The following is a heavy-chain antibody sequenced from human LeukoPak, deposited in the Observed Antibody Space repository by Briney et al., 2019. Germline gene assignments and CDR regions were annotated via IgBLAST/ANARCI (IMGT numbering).Heavy chain of an antibody. CDR2: IYYSGST. J-gene: IGHJ4*02. D-gene: IGHD3-22*01. Sequence: SETLSLTCTVSGGSISSSSYYWGWIRQPPGKGLEWIGSIYYSGSTYYNPSLKSRVTISVDTSKNQFSLKLSSVTAADTAVYYCASLITYYYDSSGYPIDYWGQGTLVTVSS. CDR1: GGSISSSSYY. CDR3: ASLITYYYDSSGYPIDY. V-gene: IGHV4-39*07.